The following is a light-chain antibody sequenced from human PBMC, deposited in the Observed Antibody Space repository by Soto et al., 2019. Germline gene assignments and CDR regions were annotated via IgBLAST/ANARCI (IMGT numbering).Light chain of an antibody. CDR1: QSINSY. CDR2: DAF. V-gene: IGKV1-39*01. Sequence: DIQMTQSPSSLSASVGDRVTITCRASQSINSYLSWYQQKPGKAPKLLIYDAFRLQSGVPSRFSGSGSGTDFTLTISSLQPEDFATYYCQQSSSTPQTCGHGTKLEIK. CDR3: QQSSSTPQT. J-gene: IGKJ2*01.